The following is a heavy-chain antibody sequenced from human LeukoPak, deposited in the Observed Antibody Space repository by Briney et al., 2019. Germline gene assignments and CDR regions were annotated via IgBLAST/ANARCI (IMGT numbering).Heavy chain of an antibody. CDR2: VYSGGST. Sequence: GGSLRLSCAASGXTVSSNYMSWVRQAPGKGLEWVLVVYSGGSTYYADSVKGRFTISRDNSKNTLYLQMNSLRAEDAAVYYCARGWSGYDTVAQDAFDIWGQGTMVTVSS. J-gene: IGHJ3*02. CDR1: GXTVSSNY. D-gene: IGHD5-12*01. CDR3: ARGWSGYDTVAQDAFDI. V-gene: IGHV3-66*01.